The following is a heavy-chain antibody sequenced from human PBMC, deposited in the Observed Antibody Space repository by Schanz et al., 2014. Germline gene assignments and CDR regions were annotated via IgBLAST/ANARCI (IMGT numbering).Heavy chain of an antibody. V-gene: IGHV3-15*01. D-gene: IGHD2-2*02. Sequence: EVELVESGGGLVKPGGSLRLSCVVSGFTFTNAWMSWVRQAPGKGLEWVGRIKSNTDGGTTDYATPVKGRFTISRDDSKNTLYLQMNSLKSEDTAVYYCTSMATIPRNWFDPWGQRTLVTVSS. J-gene: IGHJ5*02. CDR3: TSMATIPRNWFDP. CDR1: GFTFTNAW. CDR2: IKSNTDGGTT.